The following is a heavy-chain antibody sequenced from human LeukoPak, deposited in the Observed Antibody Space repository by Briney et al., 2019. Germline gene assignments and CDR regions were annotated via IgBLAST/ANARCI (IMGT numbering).Heavy chain of an antibody. Sequence: PSETLSLTCTVSGGSVSSGSYYWSWIRQPPGKGLEWIGYIFYSGSTNYNPSLKSRVTISVDTSKNQFSLKVSSVTAADTAVYYCARENQWELRFDPWGQGTLVTVSS. CDR2: IFYSGST. CDR1: GGSVSSGSYY. CDR3: ARENQWELRFDP. V-gene: IGHV4-61*01. J-gene: IGHJ5*02. D-gene: IGHD1-26*01.